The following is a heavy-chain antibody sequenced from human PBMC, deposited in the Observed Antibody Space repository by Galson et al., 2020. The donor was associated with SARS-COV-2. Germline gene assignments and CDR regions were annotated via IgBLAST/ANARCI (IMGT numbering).Heavy chain of an antibody. CDR3: ARESKVGVTGYYSDS. V-gene: IGHV4-61*02. CDR2: IYASGST. D-gene: IGHD1-26*01. J-gene: IGHJ4*02. CDR1: AGSISSGSYY. Sequence: SETLSLTCTVSAGSISSGSYYWSWIRQPAGKGLEWIGRIYASGSTSYNPSLKSRVTISVDTSKNQFSLKLSSVTAADTAIYYCARESKVGVTGYYSDSWGQGTLVTVSS.